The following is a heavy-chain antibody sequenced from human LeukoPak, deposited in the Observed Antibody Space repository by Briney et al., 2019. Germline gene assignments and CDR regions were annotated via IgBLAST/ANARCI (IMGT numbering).Heavy chain of an antibody. J-gene: IGHJ4*02. CDR1: GFTFSSYA. Sequence: GGSLRLSCAASGFTFSSYAMSWVRQAPGKGLEWVSAISGSGGSTYYADSVKGRFTTSRDNSKNTLYLQMNSLRAEDTAVYYCATRPYGSGSYYPYWGQGTLVTVSS. CDR3: ATRPYGSGSYYPY. D-gene: IGHD3-10*01. CDR2: ISGSGGST. V-gene: IGHV3-23*01.